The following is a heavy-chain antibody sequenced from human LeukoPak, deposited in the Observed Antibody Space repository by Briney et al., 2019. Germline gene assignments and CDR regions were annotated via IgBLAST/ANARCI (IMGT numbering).Heavy chain of an antibody. J-gene: IGHJ5*02. V-gene: IGHV4-30-2*01. D-gene: IGHD6-13*01. CDR1: GFTFSSYS. CDR3: ARAYSSSWYSGDWFDP. Sequence: LRLSCAASGFTFSSYSMNWVRQAPGKGLEWIGYIYHSGSTYYNPSLKSRVTISVDRSKNQFSLKLSSVTAADTAVYYCARAYSSSWYSGDWFDPWGQGTLVTVSS. CDR2: IYHSGST.